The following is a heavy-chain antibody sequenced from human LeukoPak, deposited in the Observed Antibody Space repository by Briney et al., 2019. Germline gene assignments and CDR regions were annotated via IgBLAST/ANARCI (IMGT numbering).Heavy chain of an antibody. CDR1: GGSFSGYY. CDR2: IYHSGST. J-gene: IGHJ1*01. CDR3: ARVEVGADDFDYFQH. V-gene: IGHV4-34*01. D-gene: IGHD1-26*01. Sequence: SETLSLTCAVYGGSFSGYYWSWIRHPPGKGLEWIGTIYHSGSTSHNPSLKSRVTISADTSKNQFSLKLSSVTAADTAVYYCARVEVGADDFDYFQHWGQGTLVTVSS.